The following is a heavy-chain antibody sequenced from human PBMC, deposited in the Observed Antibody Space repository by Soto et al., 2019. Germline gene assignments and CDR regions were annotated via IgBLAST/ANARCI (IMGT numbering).Heavy chain of an antibody. D-gene: IGHD3-10*01. J-gene: IGHJ6*02. Sequence: QVHLQESGPGLVKPSETLSLTCIVSGGYISSSYWSWIRQPGGKGLECIGRIYPSGTTNYNPSLRSRLTKSVDTSKNHFSLSLRSVTAADTAVYFCARDDYGSAGMDVWGQGTTVTVSS. CDR2: IYPSGTT. V-gene: IGHV4-4*07. CDR3: ARDDYGSAGMDV. CDR1: GGYISSSY.